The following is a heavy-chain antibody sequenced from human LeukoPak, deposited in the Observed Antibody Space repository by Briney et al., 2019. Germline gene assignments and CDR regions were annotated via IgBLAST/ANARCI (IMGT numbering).Heavy chain of an antibody. CDR3: ARDYYDILTGYSDAFDI. D-gene: IGHD3-9*01. J-gene: IGHJ3*02. Sequence: PSETLSLTCTVSGGSISSYYWSWIRQPPGKGLEWIGYIYYSGSTNYNPSLKSRVTISVDTSKNQFSLKLSSVTDADTAVYYCARDYYDILTGYSDAFDIWGQGTMVTVSS. CDR2: IYYSGST. V-gene: IGHV4-59*01. CDR1: GGSISSYY.